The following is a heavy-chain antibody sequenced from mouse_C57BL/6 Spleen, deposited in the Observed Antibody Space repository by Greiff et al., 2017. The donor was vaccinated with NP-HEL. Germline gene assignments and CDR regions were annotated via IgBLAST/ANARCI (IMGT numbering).Heavy chain of an antibody. CDR3: ARQRGTAQATAFAD. V-gene: IGHV1-82*01. CDR2: IYPGDGDT. CDR1: GYAFSSSW. D-gene: IGHD3-2*02. Sequence: QVQLQQSGPELVKPGASVKISCKASGYAFSSSWMNWVKQRPGKGLEWIGRIYPGDGDTNYNGKFKGKATLTADKSSSTAYMQLSSLTSEDSAFYCCARQRGTAQATAFADWGQGTLVTVSA. J-gene: IGHJ3*01.